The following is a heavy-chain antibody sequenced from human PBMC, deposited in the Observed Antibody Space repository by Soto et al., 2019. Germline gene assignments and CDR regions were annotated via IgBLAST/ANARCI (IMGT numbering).Heavy chain of an antibody. J-gene: IGHJ5*02. D-gene: IGHD6-13*01. Sequence: SGPTLVNPTQTLTLTCTFSGFSLSTSGVGVGWIRQPPGKALEWLALIYWDDDKRYSPSLKSRLTITKDTSKNQVVLTMTNMDPVDTATYYCAHSISIAAGIGRENWFDPWGQGTLVTVSS. CDR1: GFSLSTSGVG. V-gene: IGHV2-5*02. CDR2: IYWDDDK. CDR3: AHSISIAAGIGRENWFDP.